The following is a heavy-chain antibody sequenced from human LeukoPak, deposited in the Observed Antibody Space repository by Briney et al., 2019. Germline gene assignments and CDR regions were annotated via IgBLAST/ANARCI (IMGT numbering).Heavy chain of an antibody. J-gene: IGHJ4*02. CDR1: GFTFSSYP. D-gene: IGHD2-15*01. V-gene: IGHV3-30-3*01. Sequence: GGSLRLSCAASGFTFSSYPMHWVRQAPGKGLEWVAVISYDGSNKYYADSVKGRFTISRDNSKNALYLQMNSLRAEDTAVFYCARPCSGGSCYQGYWGQGTLVTVSS. CDR2: ISYDGSNK. CDR3: ARPCSGGSCYQGY.